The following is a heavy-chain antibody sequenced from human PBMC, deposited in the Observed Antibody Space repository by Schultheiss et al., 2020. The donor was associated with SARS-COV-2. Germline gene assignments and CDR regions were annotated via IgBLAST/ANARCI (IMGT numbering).Heavy chain of an antibody. CDR3: ARINSNWNWELAMDV. V-gene: IGHV3-9*01. CDR2: ISWNSGSI. D-gene: IGHD1-7*01. J-gene: IGHJ6*03. CDR1: GFTFDDYA. Sequence: SLKISCAASGFTFDDYAMHWVRQAPGKGLEWVSGISWNSGSIGYADSVKGRFTISRDNAKNSLYLQMNSLRAEDTAVYYCARINSNWNWELAMDVWGKGTTVTVSS.